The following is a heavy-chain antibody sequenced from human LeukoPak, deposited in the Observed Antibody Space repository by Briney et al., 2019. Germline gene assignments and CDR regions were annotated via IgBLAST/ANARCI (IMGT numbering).Heavy chain of an antibody. Sequence: SETLSLTCAVSADSLSSHYGTWIRQPPGKGLEWVGYISYIGSTNYNPSLKSRVTISRDKAKNQFSLKLSSVTAADTAVYYCARDLVTVSKGFDIWGQGTMVSVSS. D-gene: IGHD3-9*01. J-gene: IGHJ3*02. CDR2: ISYIGST. CDR3: ARDLVTVSKGFDI. V-gene: IGHV4-59*11. CDR1: ADSLSSHY.